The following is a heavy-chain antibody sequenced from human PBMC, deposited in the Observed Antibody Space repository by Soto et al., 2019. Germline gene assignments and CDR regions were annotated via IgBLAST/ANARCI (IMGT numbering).Heavy chain of an antibody. CDR2: IYPGDSDT. Sequence: PGESLKISCKGSGYSFTSYWIGWVRQMPRKGLEWMGIIYPGDSDTRYSPSFQGQVTISADKSISTAYLQWSSLKASDTAMYYCARRPHSSSPTPASWFDPWGQGTLVTVSS. CDR3: ARRPHSSSPTPASWFDP. V-gene: IGHV5-51*01. J-gene: IGHJ5*02. D-gene: IGHD6-13*01. CDR1: GYSFTSYW.